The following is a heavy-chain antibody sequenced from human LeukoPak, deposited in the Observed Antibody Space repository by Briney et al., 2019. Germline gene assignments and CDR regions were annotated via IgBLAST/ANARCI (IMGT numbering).Heavy chain of an antibody. J-gene: IGHJ4*02. CDR3: AGTPLWWLRKYYFDY. CDR1: GYTLTSYD. V-gene: IGHV1-8*03. Sequence: ASVKVSCKASGYTLTSYDINWVRQATGQGLEWMGWMNPNSGNTGYAQKFQGRVTITRNTSISTAYMELSSLRSEDTAVYYCAGTPLWWLRKYYFDYWGQGTLVTVSS. D-gene: IGHD5-12*01. CDR2: MNPNSGNT.